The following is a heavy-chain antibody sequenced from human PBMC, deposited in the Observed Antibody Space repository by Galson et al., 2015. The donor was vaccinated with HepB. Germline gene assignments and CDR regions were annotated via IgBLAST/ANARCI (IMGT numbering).Heavy chain of an antibody. D-gene: IGHD4-17*01. CDR2: ISARTGDT. J-gene: IGHJ6*02. Sequence: SVKVSCKASGSRFTTYGISWVRQAPGRGLEWMGWISARTGDTNLAQNLEDRVTMTIDTSTNTVYMELRSLRSDDTAIYYCAREGVYGEYVGFAQFFGVDVWGQGTRVNVS. CDR1: GSRFTTYG. CDR3: AREGVYGEYVGFAQFFGVDV. V-gene: IGHV1-18*04.